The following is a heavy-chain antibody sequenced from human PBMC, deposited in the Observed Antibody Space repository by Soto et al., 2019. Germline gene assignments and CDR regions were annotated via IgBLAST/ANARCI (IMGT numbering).Heavy chain of an antibody. Sequence: ASVKVSCKVSGYTLTELSMHWVRQAPGKGLEWMGGFDPEDGETIYAQKFQGRVTMTEDTSTDTAYMELSSQRSEDTAVYYCATSVSLPYNCNRQDYWGQGTLVTVSS. V-gene: IGHV1-24*01. CDR2: FDPEDGET. CDR3: ATSVSLPYNCNRQDY. D-gene: IGHD1-20*01. CDR1: GYTLTELS. J-gene: IGHJ4*02.